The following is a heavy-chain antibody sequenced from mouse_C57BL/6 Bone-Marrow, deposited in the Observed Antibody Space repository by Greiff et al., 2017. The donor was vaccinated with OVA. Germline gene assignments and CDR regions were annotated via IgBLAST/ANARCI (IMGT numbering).Heavy chain of an antibody. V-gene: IGHV1-50*01. D-gene: IGHD2-12*01. CDR1: GYTFTSYW. CDR3: AILTAY. Sequence: QVQLQQPGAELVKPGASVKLSCKASGYTFTSYWMQWVKQRPGQGLEWIGEIDPSDSYTNYNQKFKGKATLTVDTSSSTAYMQLSSLTSEDSAVYYCAILTAYWGQGTLGTVSA. J-gene: IGHJ3*01. CDR2: IDPSDSYT.